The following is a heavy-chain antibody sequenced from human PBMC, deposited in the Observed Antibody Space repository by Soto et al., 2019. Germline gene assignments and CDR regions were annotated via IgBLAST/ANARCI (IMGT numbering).Heavy chain of an antibody. Sequence: SETLSLTCTVSVGSISSGCYCLSWIRQHPGKGLEWIGYIYYSGSTYYNPSLKSRVTISVDTSKNQFSLKLSSVTAAETAVYYCAREYGGTTVTRALLAPWGQGTMVTVSS. CDR2: IYYSGST. CDR3: AREYGGTTVTRALLAP. J-gene: IGHJ5*02. CDR1: VGSISSGCYC. D-gene: IGHD4-4*01. V-gene: IGHV4-31*03.